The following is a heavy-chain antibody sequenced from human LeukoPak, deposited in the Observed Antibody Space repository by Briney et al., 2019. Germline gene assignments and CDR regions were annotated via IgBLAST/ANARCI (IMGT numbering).Heavy chain of an antibody. CDR3: ARANALHCSSTSCLFDY. Sequence: ASVKVSCKASGYTFTDYYMHWVRQAPGQGREWMGWINPNSGGTYSAQKFQGWVTMTRDTSLSTAYMELRRLTSADPAVYYCARANALHCSSTSCLFDYWGQGTLVTVSS. CDR1: GYTFTDYY. J-gene: IGHJ4*02. CDR2: INPNSGGT. V-gene: IGHV1-2*04. D-gene: IGHD2-2*01.